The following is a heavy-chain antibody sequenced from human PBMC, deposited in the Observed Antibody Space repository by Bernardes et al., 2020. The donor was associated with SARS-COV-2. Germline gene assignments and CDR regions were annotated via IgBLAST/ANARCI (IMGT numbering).Heavy chain of an antibody. CDR2: IYYSGST. J-gene: IGHJ6*02. V-gene: IGHV4-61*01. CDR3: ARDRIVVVPAAIPWYYGMDV. CDR1: GGSVSSGSYY. Sequence: TLSLTCTVSGGSVSSGSYYWSWIRQPPGKGLEWIGYIYYSGSTNYNPSLKSRVTISVDTSKNQFSLKLSSVTAADTAVYYCARDRIVVVPAAIPWYYGMDVWGQGTTVTVSS. D-gene: IGHD2-2*02.